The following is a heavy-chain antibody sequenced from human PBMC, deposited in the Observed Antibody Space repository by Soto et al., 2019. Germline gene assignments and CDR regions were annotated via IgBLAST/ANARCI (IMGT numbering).Heavy chain of an antibody. D-gene: IGHD3-10*01. CDR1: GYSFISYW. CDR2: IYPHDSDT. J-gene: IGHJ5*02. V-gene: IGHV5-51*01. Sequence: GESLKISCKGSGYSFISYWIGWVRQMTGRGLEWMGIIYPHDSDTRYSPSFQGQVTISADKSISTAYLQWSSLKASDSAMYYCARLYGSGQWNWFDPWGQGTLVTVSS. CDR3: ARLYGSGQWNWFDP.